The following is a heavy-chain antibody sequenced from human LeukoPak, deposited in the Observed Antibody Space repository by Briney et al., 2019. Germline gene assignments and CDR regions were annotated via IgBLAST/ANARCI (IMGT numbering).Heavy chain of an antibody. CDR3: AREPIVGATMYNDAFDI. Sequence: PSETLSLTCTVSGGSISSGSYYWSWIRQPAGKGLEWIGRIYTSVSTNYNPSLKSRVTISVDTSKNQFSLKLSSVTAADTAVYYCAREPIVGATMYNDAFDIWGQGTMVTVSS. CDR2: IYTSVST. V-gene: IGHV4-61*02. J-gene: IGHJ3*02. D-gene: IGHD1-26*01. CDR1: GGSISSGSYY.